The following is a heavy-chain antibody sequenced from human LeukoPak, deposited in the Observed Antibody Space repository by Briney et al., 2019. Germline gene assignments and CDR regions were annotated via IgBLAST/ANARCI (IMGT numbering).Heavy chain of an antibody. Sequence: GGSLRLSCAASGFTFSSYSMNWVRQAPGKGLEWVSYISSSSSTIYYADSVKGRFTISRDNAKNSLYLQMNSLRDEDTAVYYCARDFTYYYDSSGYSGYWGQGTLVTASS. D-gene: IGHD3-22*01. J-gene: IGHJ4*02. CDR2: ISSSSSTI. CDR1: GFTFSSYS. CDR3: ARDFTYYYDSSGYSGY. V-gene: IGHV3-48*02.